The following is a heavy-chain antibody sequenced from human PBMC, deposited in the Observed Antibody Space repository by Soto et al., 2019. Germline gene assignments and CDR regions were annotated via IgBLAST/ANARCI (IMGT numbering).Heavy chain of an antibody. CDR3: VKDWGGDPVDTAMVTGYYFDY. Sequence: GGSLRLSCSASGFTFSSYAMHWVHQAPGKGLEYVSAISSNGGSTYYADSVKGRFTISRANSKNTLYLQMSSLRAEDTAVYYCVKDWGGDPVDTAMVTGYYFDYWGQGTLVTVSS. J-gene: IGHJ4*02. CDR1: GFTFSSYA. V-gene: IGHV3-64D*08. CDR2: ISSNGGST. D-gene: IGHD5-18*01.